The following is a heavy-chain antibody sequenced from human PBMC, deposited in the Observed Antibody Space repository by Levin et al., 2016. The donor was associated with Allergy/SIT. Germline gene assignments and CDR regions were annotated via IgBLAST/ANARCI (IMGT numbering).Heavy chain of an antibody. V-gene: IGHV5-51*01. CDR1: GYSFTSYW. J-gene: IGHJ5*02. D-gene: IGHD6-13*01. CDR3: ARARAAADPYNWFDP. Sequence: KVSCKGSGYSFTSYWIGWVRQMPGKGLEWMGIIYPGDSDTRYSPSFQGQVTISADKSISTAYLQWSSLKASDTAMYYCARARAAADPYNWFDPWGQGTLVTVSS. CDR2: IYPGDSDT.